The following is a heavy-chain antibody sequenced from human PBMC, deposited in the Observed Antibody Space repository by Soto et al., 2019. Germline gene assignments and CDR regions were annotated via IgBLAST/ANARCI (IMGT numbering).Heavy chain of an antibody. Sequence: SETLSLTCTVSGGAISTYYWSWIRQPPGKGLEWIGYIYYTGSTKYNPSLKSRVTISVDTSKNQFSLKLSSVTAADTAVYYCARHAEGYSYGYDYWGQGTLVTVSS. CDR2: IYYTGST. V-gene: IGHV4-59*08. CDR3: ARHAEGYSYGYDY. CDR1: GGAISTYY. D-gene: IGHD5-18*01. J-gene: IGHJ4*02.